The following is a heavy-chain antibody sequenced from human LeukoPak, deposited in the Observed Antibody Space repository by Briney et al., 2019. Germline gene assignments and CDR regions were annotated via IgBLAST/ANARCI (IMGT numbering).Heavy chain of an antibody. Sequence: GGSLRLSCAASGFTVRSNYMSWVRQAPGKGLEWVSVIYSGGSTYYADSVKGRFTISRDNSKNTLYLQMNSLRAEDTAVYYCASYPYDFWSGSSYWGQGTLVTVSS. D-gene: IGHD3-3*01. CDR3: ASYPYDFWSGSSY. CDR2: IYSGGST. V-gene: IGHV3-53*01. CDR1: GFTVRSNY. J-gene: IGHJ4*02.